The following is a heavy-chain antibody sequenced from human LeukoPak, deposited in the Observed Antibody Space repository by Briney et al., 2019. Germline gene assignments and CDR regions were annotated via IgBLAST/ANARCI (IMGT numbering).Heavy chain of an antibody. CDR2: IIPIFGTA. Sequence: SVKVSCKASGGTFSSYAISWVRQAPGQGLEWMGGIIPIFGTANYAQKFQGRVTITADESTSTAYMELSSLRSEDTAVYYCARNYEYGDYGYTIDYWGQGTLVTVSS. V-gene: IGHV1-69*13. J-gene: IGHJ4*02. CDR1: GGTFSSYA. D-gene: IGHD4-17*01. CDR3: ARNYEYGDYGYTIDY.